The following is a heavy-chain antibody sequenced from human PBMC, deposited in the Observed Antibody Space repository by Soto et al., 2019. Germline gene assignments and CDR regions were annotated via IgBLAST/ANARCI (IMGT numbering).Heavy chain of an antibody. V-gene: IGHV4-31*03. CDR3: ARGWNPRGIAAAGTVLPFDY. CDR2: IYYSGST. J-gene: IGHJ4*02. Sequence: QVQLQESGPGLVKPSQTLSLTCTVSGGSISSGGYYWSWIRQHPGKGLEWIGYIYYSGSTYYNPSLKSRVTISVDTSKNQFSLKLSSVTAADTAVYYCARGWNPRGIAAAGTVLPFDYWGQGTLVTVSS. D-gene: IGHD6-13*01. CDR1: GGSISSGGYY.